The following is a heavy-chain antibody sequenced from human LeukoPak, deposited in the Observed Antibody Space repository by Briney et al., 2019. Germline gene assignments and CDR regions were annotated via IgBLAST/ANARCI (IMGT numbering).Heavy chain of an antibody. CDR3: AKRGGTESFYYYYYMDV. Sequence: GGSLRLSCEASGFTFNTCAMSWVRQAPGKGLEWVSAISESGSGTYYADSVKGRFTISRDNSKNTLYLQMNSLRAEDTAEYYCAKRGGTESFYYYYYMDVWGKGTTVTVSS. D-gene: IGHD2-15*01. V-gene: IGHV3-23*01. CDR1: GFTFNTCA. J-gene: IGHJ6*03. CDR2: ISESGSGT.